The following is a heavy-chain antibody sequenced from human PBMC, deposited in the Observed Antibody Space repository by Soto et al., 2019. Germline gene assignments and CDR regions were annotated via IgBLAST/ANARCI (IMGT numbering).Heavy chain of an antibody. V-gene: IGHV4-31*01. J-gene: IGHJ4*02. D-gene: IGHD2-15*01. CDR2: IYYSGST. Sequence: QVQLQESGPGLVKPSQTLSLTCTVSGGSISSGGYYWSWIRQHPGKGLEWIGYIYYSGSTYYNPSLKXPVLIXXDTSKNQFSLKLSSVTAADTAVYYCARENDMVADYWGQGTLVTVSS. CDR1: GGSISSGGYY. CDR3: ARENDMVADY.